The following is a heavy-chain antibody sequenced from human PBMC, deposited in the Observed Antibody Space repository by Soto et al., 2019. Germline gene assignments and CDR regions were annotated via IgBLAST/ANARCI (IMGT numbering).Heavy chain of an antibody. Sequence: SSVILSLTCTVSGGYISNHYWSWIRQPPGKGLEWIGYIYYSGSTNYNPSLKSRVTISVDTSKNQFSLKLSSVTAADTAVYYCARGTAAGINDYWGQGTLVTGSS. D-gene: IGHD6-13*01. CDR2: IYYSGST. V-gene: IGHV4-59*11. J-gene: IGHJ4*02. CDR1: GGYISNHY. CDR3: ARGTAAGINDY.